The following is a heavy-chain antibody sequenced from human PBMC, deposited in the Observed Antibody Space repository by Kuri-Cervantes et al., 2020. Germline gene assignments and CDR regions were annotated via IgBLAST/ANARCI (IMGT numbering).Heavy chain of an antibody. CDR3: ARAVSSAFDP. V-gene: IGHV4-59*12. CDR1: GGSISSYY. CDR2: IYYSGST. Sequence: ESLKISCTVSGGSISSYYWSWIRQPPGKGLEWIGYIYYSGSTNYNPSLRSRVTISVDTSKNQFSLKLSSVTAADTAIYCCARAVSSAFDPWGQGTLVTVSS. J-gene: IGHJ5*02.